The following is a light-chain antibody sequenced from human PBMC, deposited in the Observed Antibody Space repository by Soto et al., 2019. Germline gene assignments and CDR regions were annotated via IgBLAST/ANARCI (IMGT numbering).Light chain of an antibody. CDR1: GGDVGAYNY. CDR2: EVF. CDR3: CSYAGSYTSWV. J-gene: IGLJ3*02. V-gene: IGLV2-14*01. Sequence: QSALTQPASVSGSPGQSITISCAGTGGDVGAYNYVSWYQQHPGKAPKLMIYEVFRRPSGISNRFSGSKSGNTASLTISGLQAEDEADYYCCSYAGSYTSWVFGGGTKLTVL.